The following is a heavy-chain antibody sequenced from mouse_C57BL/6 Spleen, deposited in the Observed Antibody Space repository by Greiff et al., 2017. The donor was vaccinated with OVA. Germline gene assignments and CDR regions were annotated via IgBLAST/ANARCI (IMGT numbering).Heavy chain of an antibody. V-gene: IGHV1-54*01. J-gene: IGHJ2*01. Sequence: VQLQQSGAELVRPGTSVKVSCKASGYAFTNYLIEWVKQRPGQGLEWIGVINPGSGGTNYNEKFKGKATLTADTSSSTAYMQLSSLTSEDSAVYFWARSYYYGSSWDYFDYWGQGTTLTVSS. CDR3: ARSYYYGSSWDYFDY. D-gene: IGHD1-1*01. CDR1: GYAFTNYL. CDR2: INPGSGGT.